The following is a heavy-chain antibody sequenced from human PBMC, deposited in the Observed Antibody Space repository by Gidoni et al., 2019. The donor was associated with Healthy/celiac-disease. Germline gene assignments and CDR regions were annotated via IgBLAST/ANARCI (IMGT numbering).Heavy chain of an antibody. CDR3: AHEQTYYYDSSGFRWDAFDI. CDR2: IYWNDDK. J-gene: IGHJ3*02. V-gene: IGHV2-5*01. CDR1: GFSLSPSGVG. D-gene: IGHD3-22*01. Sequence: QITLKESGPTLVKPTQTLTLTCTFSGFSLSPSGVGVGWIRQPPGKALEWLALIYWNDDKRYSPSLKSRLTITKDTSKNQVVLTMTNMDPVDTATYYCAHEQTYYYDSSGFRWDAFDIWGQGTMVTVSS.